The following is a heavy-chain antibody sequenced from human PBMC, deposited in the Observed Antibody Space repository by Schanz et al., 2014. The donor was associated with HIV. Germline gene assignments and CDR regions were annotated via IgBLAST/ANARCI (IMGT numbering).Heavy chain of an antibody. J-gene: IGHJ5*01. CDR3: AREPNYSGFDS. Sequence: QVQLVQSGAEVKKPEASVKVSCKASGYTFTDYFVHWVRQAPGQGLAWMGWINPNSGGTNYAQKFQGRVTMTRDTSISTTYMELTRLRSDDTAVYYCAREPNYSGFDSWGHGTLVSVSS. V-gene: IGHV1-2*02. CDR1: GYTFTDYF. CDR2: INPNSGGT. D-gene: IGHD5-12*01.